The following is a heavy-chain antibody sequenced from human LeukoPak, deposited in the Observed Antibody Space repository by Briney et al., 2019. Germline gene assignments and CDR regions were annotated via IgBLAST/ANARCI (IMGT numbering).Heavy chain of an antibody. CDR1: GFTFSNYA. D-gene: IGHD6-13*01. Sequence: GRSLRLSCAASGFTFSNYAIHWVRQVPGRGLEWVALVSSDGSVIYDADSVKGRFAISRDNSKNTLYLQINSLRAEDTAVYYCAKAQWAAAGTSYYRLDVWGQGTTVTVSS. V-gene: IGHV3-30*01. J-gene: IGHJ6*02. CDR2: VSSDGSVI. CDR3: AKAQWAAAGTSYYRLDV.